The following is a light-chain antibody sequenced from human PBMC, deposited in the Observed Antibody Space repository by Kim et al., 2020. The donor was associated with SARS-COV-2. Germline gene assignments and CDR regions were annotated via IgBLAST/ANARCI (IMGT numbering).Light chain of an antibody. CDR3: QAWDSTTVI. J-gene: IGLJ2*01. CDR2: QDY. V-gene: IGLV3-1*01. Sequence: SYELTQPPSVSVSPGQTVSITCSGDRLGNKYACWYQQRPGQSPVLVIYQDYKRPLGIPGRFSGSNSGITATMTISGTQALDEADYYCQAWDSTTVIFGGGTQLTVL. CDR1: RLGNKY.